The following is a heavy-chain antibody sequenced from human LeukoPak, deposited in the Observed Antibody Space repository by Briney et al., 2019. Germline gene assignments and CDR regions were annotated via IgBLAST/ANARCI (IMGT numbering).Heavy chain of an antibody. J-gene: IGHJ6*04. V-gene: IGHV1-69*13. D-gene: IGHD2-15*01. CDR1: GYTFTSYA. Sequence: GASVKVSCKASGYTFTSYAISWVRQAPGQGLEWMGGIIPIFGTANYAQKFQGRVTITADESTSTAHMELSSLRSEDTAVYYCASATLRCSGGSCYEMDVWGKGTTVTVSS. CDR2: IIPIFGTA. CDR3: ASATLRCSGGSCYEMDV.